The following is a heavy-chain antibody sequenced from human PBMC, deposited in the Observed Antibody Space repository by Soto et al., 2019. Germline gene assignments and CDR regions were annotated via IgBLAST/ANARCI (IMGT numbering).Heavy chain of an antibody. J-gene: IGHJ3*02. D-gene: IGHD3-3*01. CDR3: ARGQDYDFWSGYYDDAFDI. Sequence: GGSLRLSCAASGFTFSSYSMNWVRQAPGKGLEWVLYIISSSSTIYYAVSVKGRFTISRDNAKNSLYLQMNSLRDEDTAVYYCARGQDYDFWSGYYDDAFDIWGQGTMVTVSS. CDR1: GFTFSSYS. CDR2: IISSSSTI. V-gene: IGHV3-48*02.